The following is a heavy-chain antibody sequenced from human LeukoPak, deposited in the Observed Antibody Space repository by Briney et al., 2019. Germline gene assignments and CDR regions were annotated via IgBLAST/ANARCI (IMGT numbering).Heavy chain of an antibody. CDR3: ARDGAVAVAGREPYYYYYMDV. CDR2: ISPSGGST. CDR1: GYTFTGYW. D-gene: IGHD6-19*01. Sequence: ASVKVSCKAFGYTFTGYWMHWVRQAPGQGPEWMGVISPSGGSTIYAQKFKGRVTLTRDMSTSTDYLELSSLRSEDTAVYYCARDGAVAVAGREPYYYYYMDVWGKGTTVTVSS. J-gene: IGHJ6*03. V-gene: IGHV1-46*01.